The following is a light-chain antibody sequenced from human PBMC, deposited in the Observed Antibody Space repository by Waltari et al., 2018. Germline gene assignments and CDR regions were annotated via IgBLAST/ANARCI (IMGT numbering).Light chain of an antibody. Sequence: EIVLTQSPATLSLSPGERATLSCRASQSVGFSLAWYQQKPGQAPRLLIYGASKGATGMPARVSGSGSGTDCTLTISSLEPGDFAVYYCQQHSTWPLTFGGGTKVEIK. CDR1: QSVGFS. J-gene: IGKJ4*01. V-gene: IGKV3-11*01. CDR3: QQHSTWPLT. CDR2: GAS.